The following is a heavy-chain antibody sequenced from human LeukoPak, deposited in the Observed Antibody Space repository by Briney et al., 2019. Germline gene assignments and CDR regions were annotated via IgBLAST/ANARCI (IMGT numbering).Heavy chain of an antibody. J-gene: IGHJ4*02. CDR2: ITRSGGNT. D-gene: IGHD1-26*01. V-gene: IGHV3-23*01. CDR3: AREGIVGVITD. Sequence: PGGSLRLSCAASGFTFSSYAMTWVRQAPGKGLEWVSAITRSGGNTYFTDSMKGRFTISRDTSKKTLYLQMSSLRAEDTAIYYCAREGIVGVITDWGQGTLVTVSS. CDR1: GFTFSSYA.